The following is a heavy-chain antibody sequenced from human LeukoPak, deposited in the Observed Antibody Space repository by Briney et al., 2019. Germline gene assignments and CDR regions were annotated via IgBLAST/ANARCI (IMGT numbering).Heavy chain of an antibody. V-gene: IGHV4-59*01. J-gene: IGHJ6*02. CDR2: IYYSGST. D-gene: IGHD3-3*01. Sequence: PSETLSLTCTVSGGSISSYYWSWIRQPPGKGLEWIGYIYYSGSTNYSPSLKSRVTISVDTSKNQFSLKLSSVTAADTAVYYCARDLENPYYDFWSGPSYGMDVWGQGTTVTVSS. CDR1: GGSISSYY. CDR3: ARDLENPYYDFWSGPSYGMDV.